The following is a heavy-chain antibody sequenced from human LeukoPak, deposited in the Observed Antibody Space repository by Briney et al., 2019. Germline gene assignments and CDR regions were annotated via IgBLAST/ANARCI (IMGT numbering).Heavy chain of an antibody. V-gene: IGHV3-74*01. CDR2: INSDGSWT. CDR1: GNYW. Sequence: GGSLRLSCAASGNYWKHWVRQAPGKGLVWVSHINSDGSWTSYADSVKGRFTISKDNAKNTVYLQMNNLRAEDTAVYYCVSFYETYWGRGTLVTVSS. CDR3: VSFYETY. D-gene: IGHD2-2*01. J-gene: IGHJ4*02.